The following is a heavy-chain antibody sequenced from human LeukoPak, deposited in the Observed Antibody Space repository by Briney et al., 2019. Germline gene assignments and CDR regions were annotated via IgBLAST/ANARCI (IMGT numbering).Heavy chain of an antibody. CDR3: ARTTEGGYTYDYFYYYYMDV. J-gene: IGHJ6*03. Sequence: PSETLSLTCTVSGDSISSSNYYWGWIRQPPGKGLQWIGNNSRNPYYNPSLKSRVTISVDTSKNQFSLKLSSVTAADTAVYYCARTTEGGYTYDYFYYYYMDVWGKGTTVTISS. CDR1: GDSISSSNYY. V-gene: IGHV4-39*07. D-gene: IGHD5-18*01. CDR2: NSRNP.